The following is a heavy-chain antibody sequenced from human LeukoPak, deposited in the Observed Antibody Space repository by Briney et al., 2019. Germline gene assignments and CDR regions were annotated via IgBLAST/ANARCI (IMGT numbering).Heavy chain of an antibody. D-gene: IGHD4-17*01. CDR1: GGSFSGYY. V-gene: IGHV4-34*01. J-gene: IGHJ6*02. CDR2: INHSGST. Sequence: PSETLSLTCAVYGGSFSGYYWSWIRQPPGKGLEWIGEINHSGSTNYNPSLKSRVTISVDTSKNQFSLKLSSVTAADTAVYYCARGSGALLGMDVWGQGTTVTVSS. CDR3: ARGSGALLGMDV.